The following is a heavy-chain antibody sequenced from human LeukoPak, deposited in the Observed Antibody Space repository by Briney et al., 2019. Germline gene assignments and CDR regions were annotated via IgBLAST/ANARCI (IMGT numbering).Heavy chain of an antibody. V-gene: IGHV3-66*01. D-gene: IGHD6-19*01. CDR1: GFTVSSNY. J-gene: IGHJ4*02. CDR2: IYSGGST. CDR3: VRTEMIAVVGTNPRY. Sequence: GGSLRLPCAASGFTVSSNYMSWVRQAPGKGLEWVSVIYSGGSTYYADSVKGRFTISRDNSKNTLYLQMNSLRAEDTAVYYCVRTEMIAVVGTNPRYWGQGTLVTVSS.